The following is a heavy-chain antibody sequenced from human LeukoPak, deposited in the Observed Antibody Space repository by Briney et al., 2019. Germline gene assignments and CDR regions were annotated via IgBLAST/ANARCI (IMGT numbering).Heavy chain of an antibody. Sequence: MASETLSLTCAVYGGSFSGYYWSWIRQPPGKGLEWIGEINHSGSTNYNPSLKSRVTISVDTSKNQFSLKLSSVTAADTAVYYCARRFPRYQLPANWFDPWGQGTLVTVSS. CDR2: INHSGST. CDR3: ARRFPRYQLPANWFDP. J-gene: IGHJ5*02. V-gene: IGHV4-34*01. D-gene: IGHD2-2*01. CDR1: GGSFSGYY.